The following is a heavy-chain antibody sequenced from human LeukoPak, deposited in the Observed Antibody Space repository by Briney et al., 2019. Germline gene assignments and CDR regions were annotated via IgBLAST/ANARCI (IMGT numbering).Heavy chain of an antibody. CDR3: ARVGLYAKD. V-gene: IGHV4-39*07. Sequence: SETLPLTCTVSGVSISSSNSYWGWIRQPPGKGLEWIGSIYYSGNTYYNPSLKSRVTISVDTSKNQFSLKLSSVTAADTAVYYCARVGLYAKDWGQGTLVTVSS. J-gene: IGHJ4*02. CDR2: IYYSGNT. D-gene: IGHD2-8*01. CDR1: GVSISSSNSY.